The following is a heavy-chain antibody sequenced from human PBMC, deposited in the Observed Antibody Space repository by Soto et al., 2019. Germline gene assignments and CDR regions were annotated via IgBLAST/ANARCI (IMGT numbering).Heavy chain of an antibody. CDR2: ISYDGSNK. D-gene: IGHD3-22*01. CDR1: GFTFSSYV. V-gene: IGHV3-30*18. J-gene: IGHJ4*02. Sequence: GGSLRLSCAASGFTFSSYVMHWVRQAPGKGLEWVAVISYDGSNKYYADSVKGRFTISRDNSKNTLYLQMNSLRAEDTAVYYCAKDGYRFVSGYYYSFDYWGQGTLVTVSS. CDR3: AKDGYRFVSGYYYSFDY.